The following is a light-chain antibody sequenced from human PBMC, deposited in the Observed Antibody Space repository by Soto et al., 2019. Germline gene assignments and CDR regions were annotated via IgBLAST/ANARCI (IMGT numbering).Light chain of an antibody. J-gene: IGKJ3*01. Sequence: EIVLTQSPGTLSLSPGERATLSCRASQSVSSSYLAWYQQKPGQAPRLLIHGASCRATGIPDRFSGSGSGTDFTLTISRLEPEDFAVYYCQQYGSSIFTFGPGTKVDIK. CDR1: QSVSSSY. CDR3: QQYGSSIFT. V-gene: IGKV3-20*01. CDR2: GAS.